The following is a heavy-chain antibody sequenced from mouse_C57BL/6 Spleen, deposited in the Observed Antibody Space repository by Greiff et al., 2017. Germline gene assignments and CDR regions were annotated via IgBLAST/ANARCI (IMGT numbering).Heavy chain of an antibody. Sequence: EVMLVESGGDLVKPGGSLKLSCAASGFTFSSYGMSWVRQTPDKRLEWVATISSGGSYTYYPDSVKGRFTISRDNAKNTLYLQMSSLKSEDTAMYYCARHPQLAFDYWGQGTTLSLL. J-gene: IGHJ2*01. CDR2: ISSGGSYT. CDR1: GFTFSSYG. V-gene: IGHV5-6*01. D-gene: IGHD4-1*02. CDR3: ARHPQLAFDY.